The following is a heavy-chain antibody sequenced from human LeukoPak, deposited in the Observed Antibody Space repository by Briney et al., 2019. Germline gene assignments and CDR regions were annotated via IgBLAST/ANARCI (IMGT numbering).Heavy chain of an antibody. V-gene: IGHV3-23*01. CDR1: GFTFSSYA. CDR2: ISGSGGST. J-gene: IGHJ4*02. D-gene: IGHD3-16*02. CDR3: ARGGDYVWGSYRVEIDY. Sequence: GSLRLSCAASGFTFSSYAMSWVRQAPGKGLEWVSAISGSGGSTYYADSVKGRFTISRDNSKNTLYLQMNSLRAEDTAVYYCARGGDYVWGSYRVEIDYWGQGTLVTVSS.